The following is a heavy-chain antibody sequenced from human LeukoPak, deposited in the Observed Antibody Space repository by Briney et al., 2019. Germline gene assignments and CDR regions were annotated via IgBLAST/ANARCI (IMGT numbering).Heavy chain of an antibody. V-gene: IGHV1-18*01. D-gene: IGHD3-3*01. Sequence: ASVKVSCKASGYTFSNYGINWVRQAPGQGLGWMGWVSGHNGNPNYAQKFRDRVSMTTDTSTSTAYMELRSLRSDDTAVYYCAREKTYYDFWSGIYYYYYYMDVWGKGTTVTVSS. CDR1: GYTFSNYG. CDR3: AREKTYYDFWSGIYYYYYYMDV. J-gene: IGHJ6*03. CDR2: VSGHNGNP.